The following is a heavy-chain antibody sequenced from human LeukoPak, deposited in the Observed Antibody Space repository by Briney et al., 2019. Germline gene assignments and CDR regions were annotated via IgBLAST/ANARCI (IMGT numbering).Heavy chain of an antibody. J-gene: IGHJ4*02. Sequence: GSLRLSCAASGFTFSSYSMNWVRQPPGKGLEWIGEINHSGSTNYNPSLKSRVTISVDTSKNQFSLKLSSVTAADTAVYYCASRGYCSSTSCRARSDYWGQGTLVTVSS. V-gene: IGHV4-34*01. D-gene: IGHD2-2*01. CDR3: ASRGYCSSTSCRARSDY. CDR1: GFTFSSYS. CDR2: INHSGST.